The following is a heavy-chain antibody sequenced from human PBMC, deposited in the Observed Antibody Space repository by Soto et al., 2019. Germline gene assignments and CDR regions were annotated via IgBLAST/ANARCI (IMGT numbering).Heavy chain of an antibody. D-gene: IGHD2-2*01. J-gene: IGHJ4*02. CDR3: ARVGDIVVVPAALSFDY. Sequence: EVQLVESGGGLVKPGGSLRLSCAASGFTFSSYSMNWVRQAPGKGLEWVSSISSSSSYIYYADSVKGRFTISRDNAKHSLYLQMNSLRAEDTAVYYCARVGDIVVVPAALSFDYWGQGTLVTVSS. V-gene: IGHV3-21*01. CDR2: ISSSSSYI. CDR1: GFTFSSYS.